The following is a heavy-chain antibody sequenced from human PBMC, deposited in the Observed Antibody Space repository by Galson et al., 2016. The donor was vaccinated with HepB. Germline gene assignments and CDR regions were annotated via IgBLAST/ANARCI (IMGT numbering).Heavy chain of an antibody. Sequence: SLRLSCAASGFVFSNFGLSWVRQAPGKGLEWVASISTRRTTYYSDSVQGRFTISRDNSNNTLYPQMNGLRAEDTAVYYCAKERLVRRIFDHWGQGTLLTVPS. D-gene: IGHD1-1*01. CDR3: AKERLVRRIFDH. CDR2: ISTRRTT. V-gene: IGHV3-23*01. J-gene: IGHJ4*02. CDR1: GFVFSNFG.